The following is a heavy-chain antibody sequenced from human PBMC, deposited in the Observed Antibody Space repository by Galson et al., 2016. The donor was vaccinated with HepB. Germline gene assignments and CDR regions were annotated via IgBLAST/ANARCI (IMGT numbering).Heavy chain of an antibody. D-gene: IGHD1-1*01. CDR2: ITSSGSLT. Sequence: SLRLSCAASGLTFGSYTMTWVRQAPGKGLEWVSAITSSGSLTYYADSVKGRSTISRDNAKKSLYLQMNSLRAEDTAVYYCARSYGIRAGTTVYGMDVWGQGTTVTVSS. CDR3: ARSYGIRAGTTVYGMDV. CDR1: GLTFGSYT. J-gene: IGHJ6*02. V-gene: IGHV3-21*01.